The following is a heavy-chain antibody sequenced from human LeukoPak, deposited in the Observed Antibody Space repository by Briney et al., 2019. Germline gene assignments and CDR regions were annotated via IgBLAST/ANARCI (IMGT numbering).Heavy chain of an antibody. CDR3: ARDVRGRTYYYDSPGAFDI. Sequence: ASVKVSCKASGYTFTSYGISWVRQAPGQGLEWMGWISAYNGNTNYAQKLQGRVTMTTDTSTSTAYMELRSLRSDDTAVYYCARDVRGRTYYYDSPGAFDIWGQGTMVTVSS. CDR2: ISAYNGNT. D-gene: IGHD3-22*01. CDR1: GYTFTSYG. J-gene: IGHJ3*02. V-gene: IGHV1-18*01.